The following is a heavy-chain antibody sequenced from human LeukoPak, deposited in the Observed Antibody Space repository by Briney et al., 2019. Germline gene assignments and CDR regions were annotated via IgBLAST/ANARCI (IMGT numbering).Heavy chain of an antibody. Sequence: QSGGSLRLSCAASGFTFSNYNLNWVRQAPGKGLEWLSYITSSSSAIYYADSVKGRFTISRDNAKNSLYLQMNSLRAEDTAVNYCARGPRYFDYWGQGALVTVSS. J-gene: IGHJ4*02. CDR1: GFTFSNYN. CDR2: ITSSSSAI. V-gene: IGHV3-48*04. CDR3: ARGPRYFDY.